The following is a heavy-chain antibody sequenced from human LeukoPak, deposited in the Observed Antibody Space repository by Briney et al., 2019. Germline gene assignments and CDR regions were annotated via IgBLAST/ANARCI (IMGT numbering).Heavy chain of an antibody. CDR3: ARGLWIVVVPAASDY. CDR1: GFTFSSYW. J-gene: IGHJ4*02. CDR2: IKQDGSEK. D-gene: IGHD2-2*01. Sequence: TGGSLRLSCAASGFTFSSYWMSWVRQAPGKGLEWVANIKQDGSEKYYVDSVKGRFTISRDNAKNSLNLQMNSLRAEDTAVYYCARGLWIVVVPAASDYWGQGTLVTVSS. V-gene: IGHV3-7*01.